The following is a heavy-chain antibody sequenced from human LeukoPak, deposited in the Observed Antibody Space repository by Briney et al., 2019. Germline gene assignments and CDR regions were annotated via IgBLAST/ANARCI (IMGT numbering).Heavy chain of an antibody. Sequence: SGGSLRLSCAASGFTVSSNYMSWVRQAPGKGLEWVSVIYSGGSTYYADSVKGRFTISRDNSKNTLYLQMNSLRAEDTAVYYCARVGTVVTSGAFDIWGQGTMVTVSS. CDR2: IYSGGST. D-gene: IGHD4-23*01. CDR3: ARVGTVVTSGAFDI. J-gene: IGHJ3*02. V-gene: IGHV3-66*01. CDR1: GFTVSSNY.